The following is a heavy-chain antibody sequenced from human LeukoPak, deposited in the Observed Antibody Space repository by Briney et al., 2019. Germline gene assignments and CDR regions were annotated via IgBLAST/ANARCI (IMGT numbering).Heavy chain of an antibody. Sequence: GGSLRLSCAASGFTFSSYSMNWVRQAPGKGLEWVSSISSSSSYIYYADSVKGRFTISRDNAKNSLYLQMNSLRAEDTAVYYCARGYGSGSYLIDYWGQGTLVTVSS. CDR2: ISSSSSYI. D-gene: IGHD3-10*01. J-gene: IGHJ4*02. V-gene: IGHV3-21*01. CDR3: ARGYGSGSYLIDY. CDR1: GFTFSSYS.